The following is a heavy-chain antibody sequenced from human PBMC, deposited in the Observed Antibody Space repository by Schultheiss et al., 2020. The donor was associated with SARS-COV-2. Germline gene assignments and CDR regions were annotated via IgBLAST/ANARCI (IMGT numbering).Heavy chain of an antibody. Sequence: SETLSLTCTVSGGSISSYYWSWIRQPPGKGLEWIGEINHSGSTNYNPSLKSRVTISVDTSKNQFSLKLSSVTAADTAVYYCARDGNGMDVWGQGTTVTVSS. J-gene: IGHJ6*02. D-gene: IGHD5-24*01. CDR2: INHSGST. CDR1: GGSISSYY. CDR3: ARDGNGMDV. V-gene: IGHV4-34*01.